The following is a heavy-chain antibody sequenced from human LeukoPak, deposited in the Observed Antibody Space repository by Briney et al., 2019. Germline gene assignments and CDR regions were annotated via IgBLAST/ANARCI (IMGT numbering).Heavy chain of an antibody. Sequence: GGSLRLSCAASGFTFSSYAMSWVRQAPGKGLEWVSAIRGSGGSTYYADSVKGRFTISRDNSKNTLYLQMNSLRAEDTAVYYCAKDHKNFKWPFDYWGQGTLVTVSS. CDR3: AKDHKNFKWPFDY. D-gene: IGHD5-12*01. CDR1: GFTFSSYA. J-gene: IGHJ4*02. CDR2: IRGSGGST. V-gene: IGHV3-23*01.